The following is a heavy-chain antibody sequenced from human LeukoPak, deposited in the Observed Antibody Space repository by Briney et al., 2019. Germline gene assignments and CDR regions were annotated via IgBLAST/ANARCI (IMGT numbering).Heavy chain of an antibody. CDR3: ARDPPPRDVVVRFDY. D-gene: IGHD2-15*01. Sequence: GGSLRLSCAASGFTFSSYSMNWVRQAQGKGLEWVSSISSSSSYIYYADSVKGRFTISRDNAKNPLYLQMNSLRAEDTAVYYCARDPPPRDVVVRFDYWGQGTLVTVSS. CDR2: ISSSSSYI. CDR1: GFTFSSYS. V-gene: IGHV3-21*01. J-gene: IGHJ4*02.